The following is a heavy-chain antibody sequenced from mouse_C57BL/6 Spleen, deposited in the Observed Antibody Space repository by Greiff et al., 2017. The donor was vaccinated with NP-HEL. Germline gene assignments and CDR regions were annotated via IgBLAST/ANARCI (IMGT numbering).Heavy chain of an antibody. J-gene: IGHJ2*01. Sequence: VKLMESGAELVRPGASVKLSCKASGYTFTDYYINWVKQRPGQGLEWIARIYPGSGNTYYNEKFKGKATLTAEKSSSTAYMQLSSLTSEDSAVYFCARTGTGYYFDYWGQGTTLTVSS. CDR2: IYPGSGNT. V-gene: IGHV1-76*01. CDR3: ARTGTGYYFDY. D-gene: IGHD4-1*01. CDR1: GYTFTDYY.